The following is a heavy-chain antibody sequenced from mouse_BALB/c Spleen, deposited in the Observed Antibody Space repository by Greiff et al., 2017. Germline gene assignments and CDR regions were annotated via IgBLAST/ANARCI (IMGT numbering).Heavy chain of an antibody. Sequence: QVQLQQPGAELVKPGASVKLSCKASGYTFTSYWMHWVKQRPGQGLEWIGEINPSNGRTNYNEKFKSKATLTVDKSSSTAYMQLSSLTSEDSAVFYCATSNLVYFDYWGQGTTLTVSS. CDR1: GYTFTSYW. J-gene: IGHJ2*01. D-gene: IGHD2-5*01. CDR2: INPSNGRT. CDR3: ATSNLVYFDY. V-gene: IGHV1S81*02.